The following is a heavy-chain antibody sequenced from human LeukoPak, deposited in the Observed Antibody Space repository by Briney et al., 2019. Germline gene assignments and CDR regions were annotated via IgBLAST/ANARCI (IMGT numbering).Heavy chain of an antibody. CDR3: ARDSCSSTSCRKKFDK. CDR2: INHSGST. V-gene: IGHV4-34*01. D-gene: IGHD2-2*01. Sequence: SETLSLTCAVYGGSFSGYYWSWIRQPPGKGLEWIGEINHSGSTYYNPSLKSRVTISVETSKIQFSLKLSSVTAADTAVYYCARDSCSSTSCRKKFDKWGQGTLVTVSS. CDR1: GGSFSGYY. J-gene: IGHJ4*02.